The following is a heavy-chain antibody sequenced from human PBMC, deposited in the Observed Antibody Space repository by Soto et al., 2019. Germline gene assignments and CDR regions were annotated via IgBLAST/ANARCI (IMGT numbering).Heavy chain of an antibody. CDR3: ACDVYGHLDY. J-gene: IGHJ4*02. CDR2: INVGNAKT. Sequence: ASVKVSCKASGYTFTTYPMHWVRQAPGQRLEWMGWINVGNAKTKYSQKFQGRVTITRDTSANTAHMEVSSLRSEDTAVYYCACDVYGHLDYWGQGTLVTVSS. V-gene: IGHV1-3*01. CDR1: GYTFTTYP. D-gene: IGHD3-10*01.